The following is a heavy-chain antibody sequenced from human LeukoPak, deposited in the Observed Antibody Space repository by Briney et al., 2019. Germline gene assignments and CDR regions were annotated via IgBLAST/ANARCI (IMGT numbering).Heavy chain of an antibody. J-gene: IGHJ2*01. CDR2: IYPGDSDT. CDR3: ARQAILNYYDSSGSYWYFDL. CDR1: GYSFTSYW. D-gene: IGHD3-22*01. Sequence: GESLKISCKGPGYSFTSYWIGWVRQMPGKGLEWMGIIYPGDSDTRYSPSFQGQVTISADKSISTAYLQWSSLKASDTAMYYCARQAILNYYDSSGSYWYFDLWGRGTLVTVSS. V-gene: IGHV5-51*01.